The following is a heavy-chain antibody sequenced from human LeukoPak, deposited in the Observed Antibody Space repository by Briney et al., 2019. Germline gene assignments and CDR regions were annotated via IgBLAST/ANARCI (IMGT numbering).Heavy chain of an antibody. CDR3: AKDYSDYGDSRFDY. Sequence: GGSLRLSCAASGFTFSSSAMHWVRQAPGKGLEWVSLISGDGGSTYYADSVKGRFTISRDNSKNSLYLQMNSLRTEDTALYYCAKDYSDYGDSRFDYWGQGTLVTVSS. CDR1: GFTFSSSA. V-gene: IGHV3-43*02. J-gene: IGHJ4*02. D-gene: IGHD4-17*01. CDR2: ISGDGGST.